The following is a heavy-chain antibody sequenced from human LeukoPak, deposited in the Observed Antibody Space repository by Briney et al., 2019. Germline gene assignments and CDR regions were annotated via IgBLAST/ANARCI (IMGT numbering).Heavy chain of an antibody. Sequence: GGSLRLSCAASGFTVSSNYMSWVRQAPGKGLEWVSVIYSGGITYYADSVKGRFTISRDNAKNSLYLQMNSLRAEDTAVYYCARDLGYIVPYGMDVWGQGTTVTVSS. D-gene: IGHD2-2*01. CDR2: IYSGGIT. CDR1: GFTVSSNY. V-gene: IGHV3-53*01. CDR3: ARDLGYIVPYGMDV. J-gene: IGHJ6*02.